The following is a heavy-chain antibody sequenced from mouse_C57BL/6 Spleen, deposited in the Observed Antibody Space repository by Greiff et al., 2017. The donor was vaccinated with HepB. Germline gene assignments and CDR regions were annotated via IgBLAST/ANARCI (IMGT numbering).Heavy chain of an antibody. V-gene: IGHV1-63*01. CDR3: ARKSGSSGYDYFDY. CDR2: IYPGGGYT. Sequence: VQLQQSGAELVRPGPSVKMSCKASGYTFTNYWIGWAKQRPGHGLEWIGDIYPGGGYTNYNEKFKGKATLTADKSSSTAYMQFSSLTSEDSAIYYCARKSGSSGYDYFDYWGQGTTLTVSS. D-gene: IGHD3-2*02. CDR1: GYTFTNYW. J-gene: IGHJ2*01.